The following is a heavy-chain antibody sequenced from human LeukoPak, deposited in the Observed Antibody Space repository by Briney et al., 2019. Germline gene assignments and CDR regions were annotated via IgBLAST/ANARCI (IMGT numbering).Heavy chain of an antibody. Sequence: GGSLRLSCAASGFTFSSYATSWVRQAPGKGLEWVSAISGSGGSTYYADSVKGRFTISRDNSKNTLYLQMNSLRAEDTAVYYCAKFLPTHIVVANYYFDYWGQGTLVTVSP. CDR2: ISGSGGST. V-gene: IGHV3-23*01. D-gene: IGHD2-21*01. CDR3: AKFLPTHIVVANYYFDY. CDR1: GFTFSSYA. J-gene: IGHJ4*02.